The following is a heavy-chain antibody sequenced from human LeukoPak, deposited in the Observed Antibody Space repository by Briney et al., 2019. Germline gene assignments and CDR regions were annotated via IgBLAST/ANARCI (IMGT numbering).Heavy chain of an antibody. CDR3: STSFGY. V-gene: IGHV3-15*01. CDR1: GFTFSKAW. J-gene: IGHJ4*02. Sequence: PGGSLRLSCAASGFTFSKAWMSWVRQAPGKGLEWVGRIKSTSDGATTDYAAPVKGRFTISRDDSKNTLYLQMNSLNTEDTAMYYCSTSFGYWGQGTRVTVSS. CDR2: IKSTSDGATT.